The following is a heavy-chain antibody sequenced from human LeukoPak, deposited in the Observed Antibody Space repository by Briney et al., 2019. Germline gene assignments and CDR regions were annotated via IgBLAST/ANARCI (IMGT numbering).Heavy chain of an antibody. Sequence: SQTLSLTCAISGDSVSSNSAAWNWIRQSPSRGLEWLGRTYYRSKWYNDYAVSVKSRITINPDTSKNQFSLQLNSVTPEDTAVYYCARETRTGATVRGGDYYYYYMDVWGKGTTVTVSS. CDR3: ARETRTGATVRGGDYYYYYMDV. D-gene: IGHD1-1*01. V-gene: IGHV6-1*01. CDR1: GDSVSSNSAA. CDR2: TYYRSKWYN. J-gene: IGHJ6*03.